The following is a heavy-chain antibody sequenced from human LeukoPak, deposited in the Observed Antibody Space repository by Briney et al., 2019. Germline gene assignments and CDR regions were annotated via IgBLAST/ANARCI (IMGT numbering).Heavy chain of an antibody. D-gene: IGHD7-27*01. J-gene: IGHJ6*02. Sequence: GGSLILSCAASGFTFSSYSMNWVRQAPGKGLEWVSSISSSSSYIYYADSVKGRFTISRDNAKNSLYLQMNSLRAEDTAVYYCARQGLTGDFRGMDVWGQGTTVTVSS. V-gene: IGHV3-21*01. CDR2: ISSSSSYI. CDR3: ARQGLTGDFRGMDV. CDR1: GFTFSSYS.